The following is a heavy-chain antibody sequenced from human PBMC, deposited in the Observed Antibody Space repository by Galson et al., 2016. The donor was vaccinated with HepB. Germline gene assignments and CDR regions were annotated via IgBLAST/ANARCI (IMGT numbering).Heavy chain of an antibody. Sequence: SLRLSCAASGFKFDDYGMSWVRHIPGKGLEWVSGINWSGEYTGHVDSVKDRFTISRDNAKYSLFLQTDSLRAEDTALYYCVKSTTPSGTYGVSAFDIWGQGTVVTVSS. V-gene: IGHV3-20*04. J-gene: IGHJ3*02. CDR1: GFKFDDYG. CDR2: INWSGEYT. D-gene: IGHD1-26*01. CDR3: VKSTTPSGTYGVSAFDI.